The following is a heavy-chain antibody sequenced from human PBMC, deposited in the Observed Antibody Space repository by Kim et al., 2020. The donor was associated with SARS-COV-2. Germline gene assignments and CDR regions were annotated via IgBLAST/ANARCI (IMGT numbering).Heavy chain of an antibody. CDR3: AREYRPRGANYYYYGMDV. V-gene: IGHV3-33*01. CDR2: IWYDGSNK. D-gene: IGHD3-10*01. Sequence: GGSLRLSCVASGFTFSSYDMHWVRQAPGKGLEWVAVIWYDGSNKYYADSVKGRFTISRDNSKNTLYLQMNSLRGEDTAVYYCAREYRPRGANYYYYGMDVWGQGTTVTVSS. CDR1: GFTFSSYD. J-gene: IGHJ6*02.